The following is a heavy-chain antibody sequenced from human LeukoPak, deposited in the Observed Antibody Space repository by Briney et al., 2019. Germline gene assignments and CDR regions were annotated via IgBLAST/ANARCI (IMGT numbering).Heavy chain of an antibody. CDR1: GGSISSGGYY. CDR3: ARVFFGRTTSPLGHYYGSGSSGYFDL. V-gene: IGHV4-30-2*01. D-gene: IGHD3-10*01. Sequence: KSSETLSLTCTVSGGSISSGGYYWSWIRQPPGKGLEWIGYIYHSGSTYYNPSLKSRVTISVDRSKNQFSLKLSSVTAADTAVYYCARVFFGRTTSPLGHYYGSGSSGYFDLWGRGTLVTVSS. J-gene: IGHJ2*01. CDR2: IYHSGST.